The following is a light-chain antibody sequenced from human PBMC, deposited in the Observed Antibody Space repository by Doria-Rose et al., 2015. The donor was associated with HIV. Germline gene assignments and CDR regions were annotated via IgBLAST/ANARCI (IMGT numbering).Light chain of an antibody. V-gene: IGKV3-20*01. CDR3: HQYGTSWT. CDR1: QSFSSTY. CDR2: DGS. J-gene: IGKJ1*01. Sequence: TQSPGTLSLSPGERVTLSCRASQSFSSTYSAWYQQKPGQAPSLLIYDGSTRATGIPDRFSASGSGTDFTLTINRLEPEDFALYYCHQYGTSWTFGQGTKVEI.